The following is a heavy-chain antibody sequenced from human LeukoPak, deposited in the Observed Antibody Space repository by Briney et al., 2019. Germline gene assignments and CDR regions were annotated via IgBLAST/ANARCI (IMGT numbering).Heavy chain of an antibody. CDR1: GFTFSDYY. CDR3: ARRSGSSASYAFDP. D-gene: IGHD6-25*01. Sequence: AGGSLRLSCAASGFTFSDYYMSWIRQAPGKGLEWVSYISSGGSTIYYADSVKGRFTISRDNAKNSLYLQMNSLRAEDTAVYYCARRSGSSASYAFDPWGQGTLVTVSS. J-gene: IGHJ5*02. CDR2: ISSGGSTI. V-gene: IGHV3-11*01.